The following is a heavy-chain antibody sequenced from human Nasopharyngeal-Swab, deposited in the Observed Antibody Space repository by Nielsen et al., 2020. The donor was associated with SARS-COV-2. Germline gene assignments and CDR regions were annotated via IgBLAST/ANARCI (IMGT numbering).Heavy chain of an antibody. V-gene: IGHV1-18*01. Sequence: ASVKVSCKASGYTFANYGVSWVRQAPGQGLEWMGWLSVYNGNTGYAQNFQGRVTMTTDTSTKTGYLELRSLRSDDTAVYYCARGNGWYPDHWGQGTLVTVSS. CDR3: ARGNGWYPDH. CDR1: GYTFANYG. CDR2: LSVYNGNT. J-gene: IGHJ4*02. D-gene: IGHD6-19*01.